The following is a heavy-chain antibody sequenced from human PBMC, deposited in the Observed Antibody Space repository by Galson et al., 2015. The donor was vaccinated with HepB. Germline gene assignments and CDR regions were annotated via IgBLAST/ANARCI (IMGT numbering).Heavy chain of an antibody. Sequence: CAISGDSVSSNSAAWNWIRQSPSRGLEWLGRTYYRSKWYNDYAVSVESRITINPDTSKNQFSLQLNSVTPEDTAVYYCARGLGCAYYYDSSGYYCLDYWGQGTLVTVSS. D-gene: IGHD3-22*01. J-gene: IGHJ4*02. CDR1: GDSVSSNSAA. V-gene: IGHV6-1*01. CDR3: ARGLGCAYYYDSSGYYCLDY. CDR2: TYYRSKWYN.